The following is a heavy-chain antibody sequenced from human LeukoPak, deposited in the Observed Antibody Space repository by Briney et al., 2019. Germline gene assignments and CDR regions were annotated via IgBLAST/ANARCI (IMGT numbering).Heavy chain of an antibody. V-gene: IGHV3-23*01. CDR2: ISGSGGST. D-gene: IGHD5-12*01. CDR3: AKGDIGLRSAKYYFDY. CDR1: GFIFSSYA. J-gene: IGHJ4*02. Sequence: GGSLRLSCAASGFIFSSYAMNWVRQALGKGLEWVSAISGSGGSTYYADSGKGRFTISRDSSQNMVYLQMNSLRAEDTAVYYCAKGDIGLRSAKYYFDYWGQGTLVTVSS.